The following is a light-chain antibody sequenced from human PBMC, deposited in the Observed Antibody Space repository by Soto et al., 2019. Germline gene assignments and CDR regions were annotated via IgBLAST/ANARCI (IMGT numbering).Light chain of an antibody. V-gene: IGKV3-20*01. CDR1: QSISSSY. Sequence: ELVLTQSPGTLSLSPGERATLSCRASQSISSSYLAWYQQKPGQAPRLLIYGASSRATGIPDRFSGSGSGTDFTLTISRLEPEDFAMYYCQQFGSKPFGQGTKLEIK. J-gene: IGKJ2*01. CDR3: QQFGSKP. CDR2: GAS.